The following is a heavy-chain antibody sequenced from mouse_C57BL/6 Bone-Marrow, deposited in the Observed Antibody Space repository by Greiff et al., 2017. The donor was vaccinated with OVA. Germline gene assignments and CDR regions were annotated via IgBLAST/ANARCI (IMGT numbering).Heavy chain of an antibody. CDR2: IDPSDSYT. CDR3: ARSQTGYFDY. J-gene: IGHJ2*01. CDR1: GYTFTSYW. Sequence: VQLQQPGAELVMPGASVKLSCKASGYTFTSYWMHWVKQRPGQGLEWIGEIDPSDSYTNYNQKFKGKSTLTVDKSSSTAYMQLSSLTSEDSAVYYCARSQTGYFDYWGQGTTLTVSS. D-gene: IGHD4-1*01. V-gene: IGHV1-69*01.